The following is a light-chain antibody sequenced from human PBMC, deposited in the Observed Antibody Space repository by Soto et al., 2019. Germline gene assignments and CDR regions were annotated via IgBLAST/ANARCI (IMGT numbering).Light chain of an antibody. J-gene: IGKJ4*01. CDR3: LQYDGYPLT. CDR2: KAS. Sequence: DIQMTQSPSTLSASVGDRVTITCRASQSVRSELAWYQQKPGKAPKLLIYKASNLDSGVSSRFSGSGSGTEFTLTVSSLQPDDFATYYCLQYDGYPLTFGGGTKAEIK. V-gene: IGKV1-5*03. CDR1: QSVRSE.